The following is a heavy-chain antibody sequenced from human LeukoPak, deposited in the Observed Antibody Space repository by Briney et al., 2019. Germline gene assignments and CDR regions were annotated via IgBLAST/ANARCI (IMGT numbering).Heavy chain of an antibody. CDR2: INAYNGDT. CDR1: NYTFTSYG. CDR3: ARDGSGVWFDY. D-gene: IGHD3-10*01. J-gene: IGHJ4*02. V-gene: IGHV1-18*01. Sequence: PGASVKVSCKASNYTFTSYGISWVRQAPGQGLEWMAWINAYNGDTNYAQKFQGRVTLTTDTSTSTAYMELRSLRSDDTAVYYCARDGSGVWFDYWGQGTLVTVSS.